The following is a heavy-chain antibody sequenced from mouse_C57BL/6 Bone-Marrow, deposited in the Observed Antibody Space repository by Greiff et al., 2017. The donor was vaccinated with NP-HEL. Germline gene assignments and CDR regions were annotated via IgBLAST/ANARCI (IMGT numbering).Heavy chain of an antibody. J-gene: IGHJ4*01. V-gene: IGHV1-53*01. CDR2: INPSNGGT. Sequence: QVQLQQSGTELVKPGASVKLSCTASGYTFTSYWMHWVKQRPGQGLEWIGNINPSNGGTNYNEKFQSKATLTVDKSSSTAYMQLSSLTSEDSAVYYCAIGQLRLQARDYWGQGTSVTVSS. D-gene: IGHD3-2*02. CDR3: AIGQLRLQARDY. CDR1: GYTFTSYW.